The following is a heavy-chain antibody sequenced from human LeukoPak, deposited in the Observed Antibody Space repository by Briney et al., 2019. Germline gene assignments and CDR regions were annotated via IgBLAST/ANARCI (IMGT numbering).Heavy chain of an antibody. CDR3: ARASWVLDADAVC. CDR2: LRGNGDT. D-gene: IGHD3/OR15-3a*01. CDR1: GISFTNYA. Sequence: PGGSLRLSCAASGISFTNYAMSWVRQAPARGLEWVSSLRGNGDTFYADSVKGRFTLSRDDSRNIVYLQLHNLRVDDTATYYCARASWVLDADAVCWGQGTQVTVSS. J-gene: IGHJ4*02. V-gene: IGHV3-23*01.